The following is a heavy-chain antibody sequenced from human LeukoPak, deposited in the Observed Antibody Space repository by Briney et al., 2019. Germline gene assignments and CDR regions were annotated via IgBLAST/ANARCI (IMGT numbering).Heavy chain of an antibody. D-gene: IGHD5-18*01. CDR3: ASLRGYSYGQAPGYYFDY. V-gene: IGHV4-39*01. CDR1: GGSFSSSSYY. Sequence: KSSETLSLTCTVSGGSFSSSSYYWGWIRQPPGKGLEWIGSIYYSGSTYYNPSLNSRVTISVDTSKNQFSLKLSSVTAADTAVYYCASLRGYSYGQAPGYYFDYWGQGTLVTVSS. J-gene: IGHJ4*02. CDR2: IYYSGST.